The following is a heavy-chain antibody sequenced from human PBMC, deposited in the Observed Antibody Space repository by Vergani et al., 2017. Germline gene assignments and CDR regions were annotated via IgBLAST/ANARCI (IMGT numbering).Heavy chain of an antibody. V-gene: IGHV1-58*02. Sequence: QMQLVQSGPEVKKPGTSVKVSCKASGFTFTSSAMQWVRQARGQRLEGIGWIVVGSGNTNYEQKFQERVTITREMSTSTAYMELSSLRSEDTAVYYCAAYSSGYFKDAFDIWGQGTMVTVSS. J-gene: IGHJ3*02. D-gene: IGHD3-22*01. CDR2: IVVGSGNT. CDR1: GFTFTSSA. CDR3: AAYSSGYFKDAFDI.